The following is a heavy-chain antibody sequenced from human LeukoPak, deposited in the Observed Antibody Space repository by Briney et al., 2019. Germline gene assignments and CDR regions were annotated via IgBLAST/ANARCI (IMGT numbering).Heavy chain of an antibody. CDR1: GFTFSSYS. CDR2: ISTSSIYI. V-gene: IGHV3-21*01. Sequence: GGSLRLSCAASGFTFSSYSMNWVRQAPGKGLEWVSSISTSSIYIYYADSVKGRFTISRDNAKTTLYLQMNSLRDEDTAVYYCAGDLISGSGSLGYWGQGTLVTVSS. CDR3: AGDLISGSGSLGY. D-gene: IGHD3-10*01. J-gene: IGHJ4*02.